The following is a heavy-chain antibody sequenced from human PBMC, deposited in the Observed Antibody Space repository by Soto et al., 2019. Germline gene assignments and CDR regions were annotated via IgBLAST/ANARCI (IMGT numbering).Heavy chain of an antibody. CDR2: IYHSGST. CDR3: ARDQNGSGNYYTRYFDY. D-gene: IGHD3-10*01. Sequence: SETLSLTCAVSGGSINSRYWWSWVRQSPGKGLEWIGEIYHSGSTNYNPSLKSRVTISVDKSKNQFSLNLSSVTAADMAVYYCARDQNGSGNYYTRYFDYWGQGTLVTAPQ. V-gene: IGHV4-4*02. CDR1: GGSINSRYW. J-gene: IGHJ4*02.